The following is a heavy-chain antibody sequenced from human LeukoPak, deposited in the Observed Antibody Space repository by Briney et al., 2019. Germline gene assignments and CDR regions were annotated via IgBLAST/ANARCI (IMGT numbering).Heavy chain of an antibody. D-gene: IGHD3-3*01. CDR2: TYYRSKWYN. J-gene: IGHJ6*02. Sequence: SQTLSLTCAISGDSVSSNSAAWNWIRQSPLRGLEWLGRTYYRSKWYNDYAVSVKSRITINPDTSKNQFSLRLYSVTPEDTAVYYCARQYYDFWSGYRGYYYYYGMDVWGQGTTVTVSS. CDR1: GDSVSSNSAA. V-gene: IGHV6-1*01. CDR3: ARQYYDFWSGYRGYYYYYGMDV.